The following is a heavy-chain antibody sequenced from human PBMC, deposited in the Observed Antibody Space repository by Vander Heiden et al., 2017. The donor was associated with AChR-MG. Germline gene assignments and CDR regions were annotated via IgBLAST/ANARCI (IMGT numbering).Heavy chain of an antibody. Sequence: QVQLVQSGAEVQKPGSSVKVSCKASGGTFSSYAISWVRQAPGQGLEWMGGIIPIFGTANYAQKFQGRVTITADESTSTAYMELSSLRSEDTAVYYCASGTTTGVRGVITDYYYYGMDVWGQGTTVTVSS. CDR1: GGTFSSYA. CDR3: ASGTTTGVRGVITDYYYYGMDV. D-gene: IGHD3-10*01. CDR2: IIPIFGTA. V-gene: IGHV1-69*01. J-gene: IGHJ6*02.